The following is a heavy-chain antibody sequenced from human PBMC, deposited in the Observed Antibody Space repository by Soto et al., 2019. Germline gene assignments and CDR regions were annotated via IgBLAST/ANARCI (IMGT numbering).Heavy chain of an antibody. D-gene: IGHD3-22*01. V-gene: IGHV3-23*01. Sequence: GGSLRLSCAASGFTFSSYAMSWVRQAPGKGLEWVSAISGSGGSTYYADSVKGRFTISRDNSKNTLDLQMNSLRAEDTAVYYCAKSLPNYYDSSGYYFDYWGQGTLVTVSS. J-gene: IGHJ4*02. CDR1: GFTFSSYA. CDR2: ISGSGGST. CDR3: AKSLPNYYDSSGYYFDY.